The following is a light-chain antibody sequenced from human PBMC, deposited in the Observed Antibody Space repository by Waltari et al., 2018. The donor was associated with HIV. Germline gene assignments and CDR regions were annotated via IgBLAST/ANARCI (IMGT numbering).Light chain of an antibody. CDR3: AAWDDRLSVV. V-gene: IGLV1-44*01. Sequence: QSVLTQPPSASGTPGQRVTISCSGRSSRIDINTVNWYQQRPGTAPKLLIYNNKQRPSGVPDRFSGSKSGPSASLAISGLQSEDEADYFCAAWDDRLSVVFGGGTKLTVL. CDR2: NNK. J-gene: IGLJ3*02. CDR1: SSRIDINT.